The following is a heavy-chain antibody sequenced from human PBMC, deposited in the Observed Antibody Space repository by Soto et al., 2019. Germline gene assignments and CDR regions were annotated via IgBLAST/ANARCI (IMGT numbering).Heavy chain of an antibody. Sequence: TLSLTCAVSGDSVTSNVWWSWVRQPPGKGLEWIGEAYHNGLTDYNPSLKSRVTMSVDTSKNEFSLKLTSLTAADTAIYYCARDAAVPGESDRFDYWGQGTLVTVSS. J-gene: IGHJ4*02. CDR2: AYHNGLT. CDR3: ARDAAVPGESDRFDY. V-gene: IGHV4-4*02. CDR1: GDSVTSNVW. D-gene: IGHD6-19*01.